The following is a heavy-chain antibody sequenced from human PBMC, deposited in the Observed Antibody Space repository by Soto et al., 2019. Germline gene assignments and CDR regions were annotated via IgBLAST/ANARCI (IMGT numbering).Heavy chain of an antibody. CDR3: ARSTGTELEIDY. CDR1: GGTFSSYA. CDR2: IIPIFGTA. Sequence: QVQLVQSGAEVKKPGSSVKVSCKASGGTFSSYAISWVRQAPGQGREWMGGIIPIFGTAHYAQKFQGRVTITADESTSTADMELSSLRSEDAAVYYCARSTGTELEIDYWGQGTLVTVSS. J-gene: IGHJ4*02. D-gene: IGHD1-1*01. V-gene: IGHV1-69*12.